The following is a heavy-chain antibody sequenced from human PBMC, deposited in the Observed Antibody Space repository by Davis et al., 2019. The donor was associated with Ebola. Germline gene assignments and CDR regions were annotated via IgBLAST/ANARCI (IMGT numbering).Heavy chain of an antibody. CDR3: ATTEDIVLIPSPMARRSMDV. J-gene: IGHJ6*02. D-gene: IGHD2-8*01. CDR1: GGTFSSYA. Sequence: ASVKVSCKASGGTFSSYAISWVRQAPGQGLEWMGWISPFNGNTNYARHLQGRVTLSADTSTSTVYMELRSLRSDDTAVYYCATTEDIVLIPSPMARRSMDVWGQGTSVTVSS. V-gene: IGHV1-18*01. CDR2: ISPFNGNT.